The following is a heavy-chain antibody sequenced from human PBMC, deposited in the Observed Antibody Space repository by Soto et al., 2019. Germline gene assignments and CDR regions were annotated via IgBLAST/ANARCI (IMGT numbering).Heavy chain of an antibody. Sequence: SETLSLTCTVSGGSISSGGYYWSWIRQHPGKGLEWIGYIYYSGSTYYNPSLKSRVTISVDTSKNQFSLKLSSVTAADTAVYYCARSGYDPYNWFDPWGQGTLVTVSS. V-gene: IGHV4-31*03. D-gene: IGHD5-12*01. J-gene: IGHJ5*02. CDR3: ARSGYDPYNWFDP. CDR1: GGSISSGGYY. CDR2: IYYSGST.